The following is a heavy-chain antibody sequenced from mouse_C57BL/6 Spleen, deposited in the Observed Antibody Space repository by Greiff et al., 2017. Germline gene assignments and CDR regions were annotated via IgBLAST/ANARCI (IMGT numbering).Heavy chain of an antibody. D-gene: IGHD3-1*01. CDR3: ARHPRDAMDY. CDR2: ISNLAYSI. V-gene: IGHV5-15*01. Sequence: EVKVVESGGGLVQPGGSLKLSCAASGFTFSDYGMAWVRQAPRKGPEWVAFISNLAYSIYYADTVTGRFTISRENAKNTLYLEMSSLRSEDTAMYYCARHPRDAMDYWGQGTSVTVSS. J-gene: IGHJ4*01. CDR1: GFTFSDYG.